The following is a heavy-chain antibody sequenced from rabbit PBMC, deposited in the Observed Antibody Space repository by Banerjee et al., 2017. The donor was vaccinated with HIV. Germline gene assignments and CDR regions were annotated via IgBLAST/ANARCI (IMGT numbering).Heavy chain of an antibody. Sequence: QQQLEESGGGLVKPEGSLTLTCKASGFDFSSYGVSWVRQAPGKGLEWIGYIDPVFGSTYYASWVNGRFTISSHNAQNTLSLQLNSLTAADTATYFCVRFASSSGYLAYYFNLWGQGTLVTVS. D-gene: IGHD1-1*01. CDR3: VRFASSSGYLAYYFNL. V-gene: IGHV1S47*01. J-gene: IGHJ4*01. CDR2: IDPVFGST. CDR1: GFDFSSYG.